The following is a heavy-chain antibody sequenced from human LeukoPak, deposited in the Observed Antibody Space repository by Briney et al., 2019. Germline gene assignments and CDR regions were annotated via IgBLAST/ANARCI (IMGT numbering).Heavy chain of an antibody. D-gene: IGHD2-8*01. CDR2: INHSGST. V-gene: IGHV4-34*01. J-gene: IGHJ6*02. CDR1: GGSFSGYY. Sequence: SETLSLTCAVYGGSFSGYYWSWIRQPPGKGLEWIGEINHSGSTNYNPSLKSRVTISVDTSKNQFSLKLSSVTAADTAVYYCARGPIYCTNGVCYIYYYYGMDVWGQGITVTVSS. CDR3: ARGPIYCTNGVCYIYYYYGMDV.